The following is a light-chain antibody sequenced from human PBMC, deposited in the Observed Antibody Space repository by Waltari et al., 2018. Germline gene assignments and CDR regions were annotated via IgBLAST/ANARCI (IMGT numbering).Light chain of an antibody. V-gene: IGLV7-43*01. CDR1: TGAVTSGNF. CDR2: STN. CDR3: LLFYGGIWV. J-gene: IGLJ3*02. Sequence: QTVVTQEPSVTVSPGETVTLTCTSSTGAVTSGNFPTWFQQKAGQPPKTLIYSTNYRVSWTPALCSGSLRGAKAALTRSGVAPEDEADYFCLLFYGGIWVFGGGTKLTVL.